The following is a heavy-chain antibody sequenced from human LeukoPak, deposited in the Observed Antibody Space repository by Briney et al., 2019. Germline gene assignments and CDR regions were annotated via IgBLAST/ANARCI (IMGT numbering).Heavy chain of an antibody. CDR1: GFTLSSYG. Sequence: PGRSLRLSCAASGFTLSSYGMHWVRQAPGKGLEWVAVISYDGSNKYYADSVKGRFTISRDNSKNTLYLQMNSLRAEDTAVYYCAKDAAAVAGTSGDYWGQGTLVTVSS. CDR3: AKDAAAVAGTSGDY. V-gene: IGHV3-30*18. D-gene: IGHD6-19*01. J-gene: IGHJ4*02. CDR2: ISYDGSNK.